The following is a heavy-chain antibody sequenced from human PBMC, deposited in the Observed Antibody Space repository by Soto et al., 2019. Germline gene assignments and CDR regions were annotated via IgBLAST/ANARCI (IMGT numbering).Heavy chain of an antibody. D-gene: IGHD2-15*01. CDR2: ISWNSGSI. CDR3: AKDMNLVVVVAALDY. J-gene: IGHJ4*02. V-gene: IGHV3-9*01. Sequence: EVQLVESGGGLVQPGRSLRLSCAASGFTFDDYAMHWVRQAPGKGLEWVSGISWNSGSIGYADSVKGRFTISRDNAKNSLYLQMNSLRAEDTALYYCAKDMNLVVVVAALDYWGQGTLVTVSS. CDR1: GFTFDDYA.